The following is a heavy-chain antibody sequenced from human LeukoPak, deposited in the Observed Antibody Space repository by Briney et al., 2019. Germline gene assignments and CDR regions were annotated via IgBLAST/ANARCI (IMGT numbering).Heavy chain of an antibody. Sequence: PGGSLRLSCAASGFTFSSYSMNWVRQAPGKGLEWVSYISSSSSTIYYADSVKGRFTISRDNAKNSLYLQMNSLRAEDTAVYYCARDPADSGSYRDFDYWGQGTLVTVSS. CDR2: ISSSSSTI. CDR1: GFTFSSYS. D-gene: IGHD1-26*01. V-gene: IGHV3-48*01. CDR3: ARDPADSGSYRDFDY. J-gene: IGHJ4*02.